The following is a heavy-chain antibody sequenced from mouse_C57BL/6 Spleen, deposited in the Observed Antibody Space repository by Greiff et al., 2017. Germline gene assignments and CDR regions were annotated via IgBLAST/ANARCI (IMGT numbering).Heavy chain of an antibody. CDR2: ISYSGST. CDR1: GYSITSDY. CDR3: ARRGGYGNFDY. Sequence: EVQLQASGPGLAKPSQTLSLTCSVTGYSITSDYWNWIRTFPGNKLEYMGYISYSGSTYYNPSLKSRISITRDTSKNQYYLQLNSLTTKDTATYYCARRGGYGNFDYWGQGTTLTVSS. J-gene: IGHJ2*01. D-gene: IGHD2-1*01. V-gene: IGHV3-8*01.